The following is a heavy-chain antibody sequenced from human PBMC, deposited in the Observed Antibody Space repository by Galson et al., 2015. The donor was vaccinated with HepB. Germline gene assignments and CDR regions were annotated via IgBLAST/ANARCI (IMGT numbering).Heavy chain of an antibody. V-gene: IGHV3-30*18. D-gene: IGHD3-16*01. CDR1: GFTFTSYS. CDR3: AKSPWGNWNYVED. CDR2: ISYDGNSE. Sequence: SLRLSCAASGFTFTSYSMHWVRQAPGMRLEWVAVISYDGNSEYYADSVKGRFTISRDSSKNTLYLQMNSLRVEDTAVYYCAKSPWGNWNYVEDWGQGTLVTVSS. J-gene: IGHJ4*02.